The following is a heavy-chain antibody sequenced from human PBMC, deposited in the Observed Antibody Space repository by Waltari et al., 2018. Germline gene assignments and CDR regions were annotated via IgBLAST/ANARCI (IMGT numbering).Heavy chain of an antibody. Sequence: QLQLQESGPGLVKPSGTLSLTCAVSGDSMSSGYWWSWGRQPPGKGLEWIGQVYGGGKTNYNPSFASRVTVALDTYNKEFSLKVTSATAADTAVYYCARDRGRGLYLDSWGPGLLVTVSP. CDR1: GDSMSSGYW. V-gene: IGHV4-4*02. CDR3: ARDRGRGLYLDS. J-gene: IGHJ4*02. CDR2: VYGGGKT. D-gene: IGHD2-15*01.